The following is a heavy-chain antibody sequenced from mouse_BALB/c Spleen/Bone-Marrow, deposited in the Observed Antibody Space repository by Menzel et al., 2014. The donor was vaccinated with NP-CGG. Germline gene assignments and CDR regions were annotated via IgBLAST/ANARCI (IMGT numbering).Heavy chain of an antibody. CDR1: GFTFSSYA. CDR3: ARRGYGLYAMDY. Sequence: EVQLQESGGGLVKPGGSLKLSCAASGFTFSSYAMSWVRQTPEKRLEWVATINSGGSYSYYPGSVKGRFTISRDNAKNTLYVQMSSLRSEDTAMYYCARRGYGLYAMDYWGQGTSVTVST. J-gene: IGHJ4*01. D-gene: IGHD1-1*01. CDR2: INSGGSYS. V-gene: IGHV5-9-3*01.